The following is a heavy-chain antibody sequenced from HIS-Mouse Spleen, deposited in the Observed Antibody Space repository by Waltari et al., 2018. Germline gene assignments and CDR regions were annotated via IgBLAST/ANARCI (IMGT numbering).Heavy chain of an antibody. J-gene: IGHJ2*01. Sequence: QLQLQESGPGLVKPSETLSLTCTVSGGSISSSIYYWGWIRQPPGKGLEWIGSIYYSGRTYYNPSIKSRVTISVDTSKNQFSLKLSSVTAADTAVYYCAREIPYSSSWYDWYFDLWGRGTLVTVSS. CDR2: IYYSGRT. D-gene: IGHD6-13*01. CDR3: AREIPYSSSWYDWYFDL. CDR1: GGSISSSIYY. V-gene: IGHV4-39*07.